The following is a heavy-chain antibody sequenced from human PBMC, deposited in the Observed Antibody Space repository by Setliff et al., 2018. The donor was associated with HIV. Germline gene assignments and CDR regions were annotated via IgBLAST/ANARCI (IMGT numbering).Heavy chain of an antibody. V-gene: IGHV1-69*10. CDR3: ARGPEEGDCSGGSCYGNFDP. D-gene: IGHD2-15*01. J-gene: IGHJ5*02. CDR1: GDMPITYA. CDR2: IIPILGVA. Sequence: SVKVSCKASGDMPITYAITWVRQAPGQGLEWMGGIIPILGVANYAQKFQGRLTITADKSTNTAYMELSSLKSDDTAVYYCARGPEEGDCSGGSCYGNFDPWGQGTLVTVSS.